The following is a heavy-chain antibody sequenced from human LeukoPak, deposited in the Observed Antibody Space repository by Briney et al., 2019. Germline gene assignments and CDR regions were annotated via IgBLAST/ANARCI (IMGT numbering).Heavy chain of an antibody. V-gene: IGHV6-1*01. CDR2: TYYRSKWYN. J-gene: IGHJ4*02. D-gene: IGHD3-10*01. CDR1: GDSVSSNSAA. Sequence: SQTLSLTCAISGDSVSSNSAAWNWIRQSPSRGLEWLGRTYYRSKWYNDYAVSVESRITINPDTSKNQFSLQLNSVTPEDTAVYYCARDNYGSGSYKDTTLDYWGQGTLVTVSS. CDR3: ARDNYGSGSYKDTTLDY.